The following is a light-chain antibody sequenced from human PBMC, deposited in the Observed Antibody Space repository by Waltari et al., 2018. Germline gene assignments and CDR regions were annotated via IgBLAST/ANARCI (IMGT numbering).Light chain of an antibody. CDR1: QSIASNS. J-gene: IGKJ3*01. CDR3: QQYETSPT. CDR2: DSS. Sequence: DIVLTQSPDTLSLSPGERATLPCGASQSIASNSLAWYQQKPGLAPRLLIYDSSHRATGIPHRFSGSGSGTDFTLTISSLEPEDFALYFCQQYETSPTFGPGTKVDI. V-gene: IGKV3D-20*01.